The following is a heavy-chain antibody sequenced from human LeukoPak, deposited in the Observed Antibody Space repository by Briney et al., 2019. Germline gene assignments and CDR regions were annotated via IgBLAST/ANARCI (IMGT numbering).Heavy chain of an antibody. Sequence: SETLSLTCTVSGGSISSSSAYWGWIRQPPGKGLEWIGSIYYSKNTYYNPSLKSRVTISADTSKNQFSLTLGSVSATDTAVYYCVSPRGFSYGYFDYWGQGTLVTVSS. D-gene: IGHD5-18*01. V-gene: IGHV4-39*01. CDR2: IYYSKNT. J-gene: IGHJ4*02. CDR1: GGSISSSSAY. CDR3: VSPRGFSYGYFDY.